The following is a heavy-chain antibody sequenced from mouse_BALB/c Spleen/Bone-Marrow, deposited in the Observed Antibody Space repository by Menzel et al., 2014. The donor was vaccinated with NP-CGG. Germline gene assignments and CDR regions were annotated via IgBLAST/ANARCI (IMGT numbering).Heavy chain of an antibody. CDR3: ARSEGIYYYGSSYALDY. CDR1: DYSFTDYY. J-gene: IGHJ4*01. V-gene: IGHV1S34*01. D-gene: IGHD1-1*01. CDR2: ISCYNGAT. Sequence: LVKTGASVKISCKASDYSFTDYYMHWVKQTPGQSLEWIGYISCYNGATSYNQKFKGKATFTVDTSSSTAYMQFSSLTSEDSAVYYCARSEGIYYYGSSYALDYWGQGTSVTVSA.